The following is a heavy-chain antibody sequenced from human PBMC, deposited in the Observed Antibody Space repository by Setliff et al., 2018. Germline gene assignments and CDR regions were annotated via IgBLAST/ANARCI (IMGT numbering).Heavy chain of an antibody. V-gene: IGHV4-59*08. CDR3: ARSLSSGSYWNSRPFYSDY. D-gene: IGHD3-10*01. CDR1: GGSISSYY. CDR2: FYHSGST. Sequence: ETLSLTCNVSGGSISSYYWTWIRQPPGKGLEWIGYFYHSGSTNYNPSLKSRVTISRDTSKNQLSLELTSVNAADTAVYYCARSLSSGSYWNSRPFYSDYWGQGTLVTVSS. J-gene: IGHJ4*02.